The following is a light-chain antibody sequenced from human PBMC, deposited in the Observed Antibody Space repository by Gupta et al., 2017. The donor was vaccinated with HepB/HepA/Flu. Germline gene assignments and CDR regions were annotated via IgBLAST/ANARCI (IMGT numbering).Light chain of an antibody. J-gene: IGLJ2*01. Sequence: QSALTQPPSASGSPGQSVTISCTGTSSDVGRYNYVSWYRHHPGKAPKLMIYEVTKRPSGVPERFSGSKSGNTASLTVSGLQAEDEADYYCSSYAGSNNLVFGGGTKLTVL. V-gene: IGLV2-8*01. CDR1: SSDVGRYNY. CDR2: EVT. CDR3: SSYAGSNNLV.